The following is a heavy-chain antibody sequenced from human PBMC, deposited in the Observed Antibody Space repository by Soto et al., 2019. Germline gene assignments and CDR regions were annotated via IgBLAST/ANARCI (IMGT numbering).Heavy chain of an antibody. D-gene: IGHD6-25*01. Sequence: GGSRRHSCASSGFGMSGYDLHWVRQAHGKGLERVGRVRSKANSYATTYSASVKGRFTISREDSTNTAYLQMNSLKTEDTAVYYCARPLMKSGAVAAGLDVWGQGTTVTVSS. CDR2: VRSKANSYAT. J-gene: IGHJ6*02. CDR1: GFGMSGYD. V-gene: IGHV3-73*01. CDR3: ARPLMKSGAVAAGLDV.